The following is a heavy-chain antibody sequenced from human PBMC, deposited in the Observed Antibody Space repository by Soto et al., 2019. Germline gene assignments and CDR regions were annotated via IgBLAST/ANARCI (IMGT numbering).Heavy chain of an antibody. J-gene: IGHJ4*02. CDR2: ISGSGNII. Sequence: EVQLLESGGDLVQPGGSLRLSCAASGFAFSHYAVTWVSQAQGKGLEWVSGISGSGNIIYYADSVKGRFIISRDNSKNTLYLQMNSLRAEDTAVYYWAKDPNGDYIGAFDDWGQGTLVTVSS. CDR3: AKDPNGDYIGAFDD. D-gene: IGHD4-17*01. V-gene: IGHV3-23*01. CDR1: GFAFSHYA.